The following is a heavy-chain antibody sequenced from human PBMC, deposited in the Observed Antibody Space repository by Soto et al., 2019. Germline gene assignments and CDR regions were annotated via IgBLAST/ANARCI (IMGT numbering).Heavy chain of an antibody. J-gene: IGHJ4*02. CDR2: IYWDDDK. CDR1: GFSLRNSGVG. Sequence: QITLKESGPTLVKPTQTLTLTCTFSGFSLRNSGVGVGWIRQPPGKALEWLALIYWDDDKRYSPSLKSRLTIPKDTYKNQVVLTMTNMDPGDTATYYCAHLTTGGFYFDYWGQGTLVTVSS. D-gene: IGHD4-17*01. CDR3: AHLTTGGFYFDY. V-gene: IGHV2-5*02.